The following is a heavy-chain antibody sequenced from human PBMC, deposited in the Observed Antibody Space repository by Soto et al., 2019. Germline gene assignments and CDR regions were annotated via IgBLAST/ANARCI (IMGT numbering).Heavy chain of an antibody. CDR2: ISAYNGNT. CDR3: ARGQQLVTQQRLPPREDY. Sequence: ASVKVSCKASGYTFTSYGISWVRQAPGQGLEWMGWISAYNGNTNYAQKLQGRVTMTTDTSTSTAYMELRSLRSDDTAVYYCARGQQLVTQQRLPPREDYWGQGTLVTVSS. J-gene: IGHJ4*02. CDR1: GYTFTSYG. D-gene: IGHD6-13*01. V-gene: IGHV1-18*01.